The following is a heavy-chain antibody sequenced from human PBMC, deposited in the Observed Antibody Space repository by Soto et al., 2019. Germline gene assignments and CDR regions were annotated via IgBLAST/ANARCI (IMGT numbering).Heavy chain of an antibody. CDR3: TLGSLSAEVFDL. CDR1: GGSFSIYT. J-gene: IGHJ3*01. CDR2: IIPMFDIA. D-gene: IGHD6-6*01. V-gene: IGHV1-69*02. Sequence: QVQLVQSGVEVKKPGSSVKVSCTAAGGSFSIYTVFWVRQAPGQGLEWMGRIIPMFDIANYAQNFQGRVTFNADKFTDTVYMEMLNLRSDDTAVYYCTLGSLSAEVFDLWGQGTLVTVSS.